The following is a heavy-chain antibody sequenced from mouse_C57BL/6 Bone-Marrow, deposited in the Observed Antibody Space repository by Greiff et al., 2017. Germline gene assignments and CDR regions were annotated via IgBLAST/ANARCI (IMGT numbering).Heavy chain of an antibody. J-gene: IGHJ3*01. D-gene: IGHD1-1*01. CDR1: GYTFTSYW. V-gene: IGHV1-64*01. Sequence: QVQLQQPGAELVKPGASVKLSCKASGYTFTSYWMHWVKLRPGQGLEWIGMIHPNSGSTNYNEKFKSKATLTVDKSSSTAYMQLSSLTSEDSAVYYCARSPTGAWFAYWGQGTLVTVSA. CDR3: ARSPTGAWFAY. CDR2: IHPNSGST.